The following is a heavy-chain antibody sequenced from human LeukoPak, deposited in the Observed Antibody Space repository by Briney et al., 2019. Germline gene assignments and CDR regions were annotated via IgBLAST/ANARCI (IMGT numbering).Heavy chain of an antibody. CDR1: GYTFTGYY. D-gene: IGHD3-22*01. J-gene: IGHJ3*01. CDR3: ARDAYYYDSSGYYDGIFDL. V-gene: IGHV1-2*02. CDR2: INPNSGGT. Sequence: ASVKVSCKASGYTFTGYYMHWVRQAPGQGLEWMGWINPNSGGTNYAQKFQGRVTMTRDTSISTAYMELSRLRSDDTAVYYCARDAYYYDSSGYYDGIFDLWGQGTMVTVSS.